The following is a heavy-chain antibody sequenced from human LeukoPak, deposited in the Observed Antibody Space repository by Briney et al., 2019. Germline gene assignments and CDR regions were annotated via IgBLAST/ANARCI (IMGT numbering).Heavy chain of an antibody. CDR1: GGSISSYY. CDR3: ARGGGSGRGNWFDP. V-gene: IGHV4-59*01. CDR2: VYYSGST. D-gene: IGHD3-10*01. Sequence: SETLSLTCTVSGGSISSYYWSWIRQPPGKGLEWIGYVYYSGSTNYNPSLKSRVTISVDTSKSQFSLKLTSVTAADTAVYYCARGGGSGRGNWFDPWGQGSLVIVSS. J-gene: IGHJ5*02.